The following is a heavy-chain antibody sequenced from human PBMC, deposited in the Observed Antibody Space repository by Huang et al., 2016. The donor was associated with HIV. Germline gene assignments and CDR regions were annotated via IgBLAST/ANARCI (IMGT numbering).Heavy chain of an antibody. J-gene: IGHJ4*02. V-gene: IGHV3-23*01. CDR2: ITGRGSSS. CDR3: AKADSGAAAGSLVDY. D-gene: IGHD6-13*01. Sequence: EVQLLESGGGLVQPGGSLRLSCAASGFTFSSYAMSWVRQAPGKGREGVSSITGRGSSSDYADSVKGRFTISRDNSKNTLYLQMNSLRAEDTAIYYCAKADSGAAAGSLVDYWGQGTLVTVSS. CDR1: GFTFSSYA.